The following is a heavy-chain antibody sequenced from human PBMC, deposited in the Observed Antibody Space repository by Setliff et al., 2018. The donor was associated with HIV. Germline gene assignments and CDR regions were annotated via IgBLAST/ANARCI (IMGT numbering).Heavy chain of an antibody. CDR3: ASGGAVWS. Sequence: PSETLSLTCTVSGYSISSGYYWGWIRQPPGKGLELIGSIYHSGSTYYNPSLKSRVTISVDTSKNQFSLKLSSVTAADTAVYYCASGGAVWSWGQGTLVTVSS. D-gene: IGHD3-10*01. CDR1: GYSISSGYY. CDR2: IYHSGST. J-gene: IGHJ5*02. V-gene: IGHV4-38-2*02.